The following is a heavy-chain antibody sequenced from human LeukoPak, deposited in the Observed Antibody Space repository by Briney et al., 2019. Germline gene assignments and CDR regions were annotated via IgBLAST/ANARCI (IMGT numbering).Heavy chain of an antibody. D-gene: IGHD2-21*02. J-gene: IGHJ6*02. V-gene: IGHV3-21*01. CDR3: ARDPPRDCGCVCYRVLFFSGMDV. CDR2: ISSNSRYI. CDR1: GFLISSYN. Sequence: AGTLTLTCAASGFLISSYNMNWVGQPPPKELEWVSSISSNSRYIYYAASVKGRFTISRDNAKNSLSLQMNSLRAEDTAVYYCARDPPRDCGCVCYRVLFFSGMDVWGQGTTVTVSS.